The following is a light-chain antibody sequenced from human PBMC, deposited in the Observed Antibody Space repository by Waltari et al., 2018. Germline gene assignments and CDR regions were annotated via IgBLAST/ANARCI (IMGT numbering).Light chain of an antibody. CDR2: TDN. J-gene: IGLJ1*01. V-gene: IGLV3-27*01. CDR3: YSAADNNVGV. CDR1: LLAKKKY. Sequence: SYELTQPSSVSVSPGQTASITCSGDLLAKKKYARWFQQKPGQAPVLVIFTDNERPSGIPERFSGSSSGTSVTLTISGAQVEDEADCYCYSAADNNVGVFGPGTKVTVL.